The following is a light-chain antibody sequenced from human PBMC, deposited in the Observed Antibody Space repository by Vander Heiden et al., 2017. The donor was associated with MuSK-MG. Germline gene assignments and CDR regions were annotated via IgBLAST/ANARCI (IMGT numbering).Light chain of an antibody. Sequence: HVLSPPPSGSVVPGQTARITCGGNNIGIKSVHWYQQKPGQAPVVVVYDDSDRPSGIPERFSGFNSGNTATLTISRVEAGEEADYYCQVWDDNSDHVIFGGGTKLIFL. J-gene: IGLJ2*01. CDR2: DDS. CDR3: QVWDDNSDHVI. V-gene: IGLV3-21*02. CDR1: NIGIKS.